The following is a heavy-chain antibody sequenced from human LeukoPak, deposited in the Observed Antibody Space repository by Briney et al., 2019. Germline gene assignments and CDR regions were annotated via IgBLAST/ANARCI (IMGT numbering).Heavy chain of an antibody. J-gene: IGHJ3*01. Sequence: PGGSLRLSCAASGFPFTVYGMHWVRQAPGKGLEWVALVRYDGTSEYYADSVKGRFTISRDNSKNTLYLQMNSLRADDTAVYYCVRGPIDNAFDVWGQGTMVTVSS. V-gene: IGHV3-30*02. CDR2: VRYDGTSE. CDR3: VRGPIDNAFDV. D-gene: IGHD1-26*01. CDR1: GFPFTVYG.